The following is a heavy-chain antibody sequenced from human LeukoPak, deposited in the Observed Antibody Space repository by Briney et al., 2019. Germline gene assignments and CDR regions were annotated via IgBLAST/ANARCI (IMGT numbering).Heavy chain of an antibody. CDR2: IYYSGST. Sequence: SETLSLTCTVSGGSISSSTYYWGWIRPPPGKGLEWIASIYYSGSTYYNPSLKGRVTISVDTSKNQFSLKVSSVTAADTAVYYCARLPAATDIWGQGTMVTVSS. J-gene: IGHJ3*02. V-gene: IGHV4-39*01. CDR1: GGSISSSTYY. CDR3: ARLPAATDI.